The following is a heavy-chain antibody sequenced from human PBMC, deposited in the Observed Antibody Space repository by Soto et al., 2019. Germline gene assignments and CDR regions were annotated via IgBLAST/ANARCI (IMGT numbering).Heavy chain of an antibody. D-gene: IGHD3-10*01. V-gene: IGHV4-59*12. J-gene: IGHJ6*03. CDR1: GGSISSYY. Sequence: SETLSLTCTVSGGSISSYYWSWIRQPPGKGLEWIGYIYYSGSTNYNPSLKSRVTISVDTSKNQFSLKLSSVTAADTAVYYCAREGTDGSGSYYYYMDVWGKGTTVTVSS. CDR3: AREGTDGSGSYYYYMDV. CDR2: IYYSGST.